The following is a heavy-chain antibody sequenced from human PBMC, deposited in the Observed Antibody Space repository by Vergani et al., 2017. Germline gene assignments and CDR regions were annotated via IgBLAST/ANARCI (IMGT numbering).Heavy chain of an antibody. CDR1: GYTFTSYA. CDR3: ARDRCSGGSCYSGRWFDP. V-gene: IGHV1-3*01. J-gene: IGHJ5*02. Sequence: QVQLVQSGAEVKKPGASVKVSCKASGYTFTSYAMHWVRQAPGQRLEWMGWINAGNGNTKYSQKFQGRVTITRDTSASTAYMELSSLRSEDTAVYDCARDRCSGGSCYSGRWFDPWGQGTLVTVSS. D-gene: IGHD2-15*01. CDR2: INAGNGNT.